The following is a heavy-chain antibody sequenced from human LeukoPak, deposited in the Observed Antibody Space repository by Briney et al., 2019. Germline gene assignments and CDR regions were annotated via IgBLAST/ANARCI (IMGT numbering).Heavy chain of an antibody. Sequence: SETLSLTCAVYGGSFSSYYWSWIRQPAGKGLEWIGRIYTSGSTNYNPSLKSRVTMSVDTSKNQFSLKLSSVTAADTAVYYCARETPVAYCGGDCYSGFDYWGQGTLVTVSS. V-gene: IGHV4-4*07. D-gene: IGHD2-21*02. CDR1: GGSFSSYY. CDR3: ARETPVAYCGGDCYSGFDY. CDR2: IYTSGST. J-gene: IGHJ4*02.